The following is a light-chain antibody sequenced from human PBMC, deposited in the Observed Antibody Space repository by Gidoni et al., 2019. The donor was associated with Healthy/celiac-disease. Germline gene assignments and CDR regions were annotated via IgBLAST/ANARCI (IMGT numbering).Light chain of an antibody. V-gene: IGLV2-8*01. CDR3: SSYAGSNNYV. Sequence: QSALTQPPAASGSPGQSVTISCTGTSSDVGGYNYVSWYQQHPGKAPKLMIYEVSKRPSGVPDRFSGSKSGNTASLTVSGPQADDEADYYCSSYAGSNNYVFGTGTKVTVL. CDR2: EVS. CDR1: SSDVGGYNY. J-gene: IGLJ1*01.